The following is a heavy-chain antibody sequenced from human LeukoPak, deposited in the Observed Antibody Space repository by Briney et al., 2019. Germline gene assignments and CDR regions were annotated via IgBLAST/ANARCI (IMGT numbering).Heavy chain of an antibody. V-gene: IGHV3-66*01. CDR3: ARDRFPTSYRGLDY. CDR2: IYSGGST. CDR1: GFTVSSNY. Sequence: GGSLRLSCAASGFTVSSNYMSWVRQAPGKGLEWVSVIYSGGSTYCADSVKGRFTISRDNSKNTLYLQMNSLRAEDTAVYYCARDRFPTSYRGLDYWGQGTSVTVSS. D-gene: IGHD1-1*01. J-gene: IGHJ4*02.